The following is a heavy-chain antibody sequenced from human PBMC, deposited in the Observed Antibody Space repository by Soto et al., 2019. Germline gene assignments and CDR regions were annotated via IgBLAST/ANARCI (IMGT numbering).Heavy chain of an antibody. D-gene: IGHD3-9*01. CDR2: MNPNSGNT. CDR1: GYTFTSYD. J-gene: IGHJ4*02. V-gene: IGHV1-8*01. Sequence: ASVKVSCKASGYTFTSYDINWVRQATGQGLEWMGWMNPNSGNTGYAQKFQGRVTMTRNTSISTAYMELSSLRSEDTAVYYCALTNYDILTGYYGAFDYWGQGTLVTVSS. CDR3: ALTNYDILTGYYGAFDY.